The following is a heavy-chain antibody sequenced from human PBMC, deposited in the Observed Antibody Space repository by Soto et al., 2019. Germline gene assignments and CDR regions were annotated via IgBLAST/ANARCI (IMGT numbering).Heavy chain of an antibody. Sequence: QVQLVQSGAEVKKPGASVKVSCKASGYTFTSYGISWVRQAPGQGLEWMGWISAYNGNTNYAQKLQGRVTMTTDTSTSIVYIELRSLRSEDTAVYYCARWRMDYDSSGKFGFWGQGTLYTVSS. CDR2: ISAYNGNT. V-gene: IGHV1-18*01. CDR3: ARWRMDYDSSGKFGF. CDR1: GYTFTSYG. D-gene: IGHD3-22*01. J-gene: IGHJ4*02.